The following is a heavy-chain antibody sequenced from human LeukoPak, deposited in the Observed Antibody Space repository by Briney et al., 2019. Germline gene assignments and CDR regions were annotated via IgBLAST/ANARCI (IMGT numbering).Heavy chain of an antibody. CDR3: ARAAIGYCSGGSCNYFDY. Sequence: PGGSLRLSCAASGFTFSSYGMHWVRQAPGKGLEWVAVIWYDGSNKYYADSVKGRFTISRDNSKNTLYLQMNSLRAGDTAVYYCARAAIGYCSGGSCNYFDYWGQGTLVTVSS. V-gene: IGHV3-33*01. CDR1: GFTFSSYG. J-gene: IGHJ4*02. D-gene: IGHD2-15*01. CDR2: IWYDGSNK.